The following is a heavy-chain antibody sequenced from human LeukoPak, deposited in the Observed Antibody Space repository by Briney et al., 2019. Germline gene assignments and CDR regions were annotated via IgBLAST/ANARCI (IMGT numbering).Heavy chain of an antibody. V-gene: IGHV3-23*01. CDR1: GFTFSSYA. J-gene: IGHJ4*02. D-gene: IGHD2-2*01. CDR2: ISGSGGST. Sequence: GGSLRLSCAASGFTFSSYAMSWVRQAPGKGLEWVSAISGSGGSTYYADSVKGRFTISRDNSKNTLYLQMNSLRAEDTAVYYCAKGPDIVVVPAAFGYWGQGTLVTVSS. CDR3: AKGPDIVVVPAAFGY.